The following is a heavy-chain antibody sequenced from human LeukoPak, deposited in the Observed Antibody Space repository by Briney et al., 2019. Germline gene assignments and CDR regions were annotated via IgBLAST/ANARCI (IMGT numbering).Heavy chain of an antibody. Sequence: PGGSLRLSCAGSGFTLNTYSMNWVRQAPGKGLEWVSYISSSRSTIYYADSVKGRFTVSRDNSKNSLFLQMNTLRDEDTAVYYCVRDSQDYSNYYYYYYGMDVWGQGTTVTVSS. CDR3: VRDSQDYSNYYYYYYGMDV. CDR2: ISSSRSTI. D-gene: IGHD4-11*01. CDR1: GFTLNTYS. V-gene: IGHV3-48*02. J-gene: IGHJ6*02.